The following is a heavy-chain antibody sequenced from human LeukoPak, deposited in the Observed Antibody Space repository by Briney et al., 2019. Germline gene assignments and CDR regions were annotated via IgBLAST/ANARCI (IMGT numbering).Heavy chain of an antibody. Sequence: ASVKVSCKASGYTFTSYGISWVRQAPGQGLEWMGWISAYNGNTNYAQKLQGRVTMTTDTSTSTAYMELRSLRSDDMAVHYCAATVNYYYYMDVWGKGTTVTVSS. J-gene: IGHJ6*03. V-gene: IGHV1-18*03. CDR3: AATVNYYYYMDV. CDR2: ISAYNGNT. D-gene: IGHD4-11*01. CDR1: GYTFTSYG.